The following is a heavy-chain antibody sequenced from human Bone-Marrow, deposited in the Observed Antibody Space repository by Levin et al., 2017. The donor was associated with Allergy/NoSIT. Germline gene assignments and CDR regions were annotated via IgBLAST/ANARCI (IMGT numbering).Heavy chain of an antibody. J-gene: IGHJ6*02. CDR2: INHSGST. V-gene: IGHV4-34*01. CDR3: ARYAGHQNYGMDV. CDR1: GGSFSGYY. Sequence: SETLSLTCAVYGGSFSGYYWSWIRQPPGKGLEWIGEINHSGSTNYNPSLKSRVTISVDTSKNQFSLKLSSVTAADTAVYYCARYAGHQNYGMDVWGQGTTVTVSS. D-gene: IGHD2-2*01.